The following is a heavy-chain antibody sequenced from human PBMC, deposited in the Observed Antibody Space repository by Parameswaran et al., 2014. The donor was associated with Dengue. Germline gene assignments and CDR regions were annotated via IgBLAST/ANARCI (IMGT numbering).Heavy chain of an antibody. V-gene: IGHV3-21*01. CDR2: ISSSSSYI. CDR1: GFTFSSYS. J-gene: IGHJ4*02. Sequence: GSLRLSCAASGFTFSSYSMNWVRQAPGKGLEWVSSISSSSSYIYYADSVKGRFTISRDNAKNSLYLQMNSLRAEDTAVYYCARDQKEAHDSLDYWGQGTLVTVSS. D-gene: IGHD3-3*01. CDR3: ARDQKEAHDSLDY.